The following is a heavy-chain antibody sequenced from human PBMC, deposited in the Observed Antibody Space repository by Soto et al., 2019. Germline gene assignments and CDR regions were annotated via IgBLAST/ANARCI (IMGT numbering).Heavy chain of an antibody. CDR2: INSGGTVA. Sequence: EVQLLESGGGLVQPGGSLRLSCAASGFTYESYAMSWVRQAPGKGLEWVSGINSGGTVAHYADSVKGRFAISRDNSKNTLSLEMNSLRADDTALYYCAISTGGFGGLFVVPSDYWGQGTRVTVSS. CDR3: AISTGGFGGLFVVPSDY. V-gene: IGHV3-23*01. D-gene: IGHD3-16*02. CDR1: GFTYESYA. J-gene: IGHJ4*02.